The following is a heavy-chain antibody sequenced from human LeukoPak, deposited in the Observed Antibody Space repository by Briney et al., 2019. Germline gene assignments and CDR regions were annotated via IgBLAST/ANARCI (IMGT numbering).Heavy chain of an antibody. J-gene: IGHJ6*02. D-gene: IGHD3-9*01. Sequence: GGSLRLSCAVSGFTFSSYSMNWVRQAPGKGLEWVSFISSSSSYRYYVDSVKGRFAISRDNAKNTLYLQMNTLRVEDTAVYYCTRDLMDYDVSTGLHHYYMDVWGQGTTVTVSS. V-gene: IGHV3-21*01. CDR2: ISSSSSYR. CDR3: TRDLMDYDVSTGLHHYYMDV. CDR1: GFTFSSYS.